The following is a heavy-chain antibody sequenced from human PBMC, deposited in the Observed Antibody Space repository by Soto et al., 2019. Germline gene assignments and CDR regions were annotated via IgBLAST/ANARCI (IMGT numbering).Heavy chain of an antibody. CDR1: GFTFTTYA. J-gene: IGHJ2*01. Sequence: EVQLLESGGGLVQPGGSLRLSCAASGFTFTTYAMSWVRQAPEKELEWVSAISGSGGSTYYADSVKGRFTISRDNSKNTLYLQMNSLRAEDTAVYYCAKDGGYGDWTFDLWGRGTLVTVSS. V-gene: IGHV3-23*01. D-gene: IGHD4-17*01. CDR2: ISGSGGST. CDR3: AKDGGYGDWTFDL.